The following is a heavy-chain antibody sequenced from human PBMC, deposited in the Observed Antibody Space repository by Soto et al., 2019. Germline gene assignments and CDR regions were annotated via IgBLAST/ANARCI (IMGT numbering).Heavy chain of an antibody. J-gene: IGHJ4*02. CDR3: ARDGGYSSSWEYFDY. CDR1: GFTFSTYT. Sequence: GGSLRLSCAASGFTFSTYTMHWVRQAPGKGLDWVAVISYDGSNKYYADSVKGRFTISIDNSKNTLYLQMNSLRAEDTAVYYCARDGGYSSSWEYFDYWGQGTLVTVSS. V-gene: IGHV3-30-3*01. CDR2: ISYDGSNK. D-gene: IGHD6-13*01.